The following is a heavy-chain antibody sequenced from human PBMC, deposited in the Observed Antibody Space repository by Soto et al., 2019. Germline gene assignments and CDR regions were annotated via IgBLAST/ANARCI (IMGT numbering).Heavy chain of an antibody. CDR1: GGSIRSYY. CDR3: ATGGGRFNYGMDV. CDR2: IYYSGST. J-gene: IGHJ6*02. V-gene: IGHV4-59*01. Sequence: QVQLQESGPGLVKPSETLSLTCTVSGGSIRSYYWSWIRQPPGKRLEWIGYIYYSGSTNYNPSLTRRVTISVDTSKNQLSLKLSSVTAADTAVYYCATGGGRFNYGMDVWGQGTTVTVSS. D-gene: IGHD3-10*01.